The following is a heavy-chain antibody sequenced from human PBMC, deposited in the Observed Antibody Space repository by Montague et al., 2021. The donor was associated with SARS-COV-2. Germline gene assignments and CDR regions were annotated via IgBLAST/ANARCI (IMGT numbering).Heavy chain of an antibody. Sequence: SETLSLTCTVSGGSITGYYWSWLRRSPGKGLEWIAYIYDGGAVNYNPSLGSRVTISTDTSKNQLSLKVNSVTAADTAVYYCVREHPYGGHRGAYDIWGQGTVVTVSS. J-gene: IGHJ3*02. CDR1: GGSITGYY. V-gene: IGHV4-59*01. D-gene: IGHD4-23*01. CDR2: IYDGGAV. CDR3: VREHPYGGHRGAYDI.